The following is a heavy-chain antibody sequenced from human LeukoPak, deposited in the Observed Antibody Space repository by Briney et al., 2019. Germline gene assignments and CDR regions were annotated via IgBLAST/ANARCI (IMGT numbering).Heavy chain of an antibody. J-gene: IGHJ3*02. CDR1: GGSISSSSYY. CDR3: ARDPYDTDAFDI. CDR2: IYSSGST. Sequence: PSETLSLTCTVSGGSISSSSYYWGWIRQPPGKGLEWIGSIYSSGSTYYNPSLKSRVTISVDTSKNQFSLKLSSVTAADTAVYYCARDPYDTDAFDIWGQGTMVTVSS. D-gene: IGHD3-22*01. V-gene: IGHV4-39*07.